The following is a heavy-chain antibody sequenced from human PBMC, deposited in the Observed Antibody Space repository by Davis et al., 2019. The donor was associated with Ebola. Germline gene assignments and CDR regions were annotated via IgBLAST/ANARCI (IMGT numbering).Heavy chain of an antibody. J-gene: IGHJ3*02. CDR2: IYTGDSDT. V-gene: IGHV5-51*01. Sequence: GGSLRLSCKDSGNSFTSHWIGWVRQMPGKGLEWMGIIYTGDSDTSYSPSFRGQVTISADKSIKTAYLQWSSLKASDTAIYYCASLRRTITGMDDAFDIWGQGTMVTVSS. CDR1: GNSFTSHW. D-gene: IGHD1-20*01. CDR3: ASLRRTITGMDDAFDI.